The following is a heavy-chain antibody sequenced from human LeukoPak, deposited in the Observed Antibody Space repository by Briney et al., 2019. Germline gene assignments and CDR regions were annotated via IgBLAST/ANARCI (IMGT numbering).Heavy chain of an antibody. V-gene: IGHV3-30-3*01. D-gene: IGHD6-13*01. J-gene: IGHJ4*02. CDR3: ATKGNRYSSSWYYFDY. CDR1: GFTFSSYA. CDR2: ISYDGSNK. Sequence: GGSLRLSCAASGFTFSSYAMHWVRQAPGKGLEWVAVISYDGSNKYYADSVKGRFTISRDNSKNTLYLQMNSLRAEDTAVYYCATKGNRYSSSWYYFDYWGQGTLVTVSS.